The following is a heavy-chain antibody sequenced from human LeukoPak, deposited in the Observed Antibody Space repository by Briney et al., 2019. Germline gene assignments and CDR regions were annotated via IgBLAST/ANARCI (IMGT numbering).Heavy chain of an antibody. J-gene: IGHJ6*02. CDR1: GFTFSSYE. Sequence: GGSLRLSCAASGFTFSSYEMNWVRQAPGKGLDWVSYISSSGSIIYYADSVKGRFTISRDNAKNSLYLQMNSLRDGDTAVYYCARELGYCTGTTCSVHYYGMDVWGQGTTVTVSS. V-gene: IGHV3-48*03. D-gene: IGHD2-2*01. CDR3: ARELGYCTGTTCSVHYYGMDV. CDR2: ISSSGSII.